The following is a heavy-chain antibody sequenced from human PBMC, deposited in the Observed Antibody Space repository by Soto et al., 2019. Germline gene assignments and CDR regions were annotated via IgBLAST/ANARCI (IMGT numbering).Heavy chain of an antibody. J-gene: IGHJ4*02. D-gene: IGHD3-10*01. CDR1: GFTFSSYG. CDR3: AKDRMGAGVRGYFDY. V-gene: IGHV3-30*18. Sequence: QVQLVESGVGVVQPGRSLRLSCAASGFTFSSYGMHWVRQAPGKGLEWLAVIIYDGSTKYYADSVKGRFTISRDNSKSTLYLQMNSLRAEDTAVYYCAKDRMGAGVRGYFDYWGQGTLVTVSS. CDR2: IIYDGSTK.